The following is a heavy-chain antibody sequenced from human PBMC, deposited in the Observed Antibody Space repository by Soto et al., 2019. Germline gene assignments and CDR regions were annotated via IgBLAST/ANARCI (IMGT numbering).Heavy chain of an antibody. Sequence: GGSLRLSCAASGFTFSSYGMHWVRQAPGKGLEWVAVIWYDGSNKYYADSVKGRFTISRDNSKNTLYLQMNSLRAEDTAVYYCARDLITDSETYYYYYGMDVWGQGTTVTVSS. CDR2: IWYDGSNK. J-gene: IGHJ6*02. D-gene: IGHD2-21*01. CDR1: GFTFSSYG. V-gene: IGHV3-33*01. CDR3: ARDLITDSETYYYYYGMDV.